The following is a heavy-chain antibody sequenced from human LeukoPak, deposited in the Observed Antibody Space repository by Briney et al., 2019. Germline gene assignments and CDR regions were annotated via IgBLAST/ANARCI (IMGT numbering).Heavy chain of an antibody. CDR1: GFTFDDYA. J-gene: IGHJ4*02. D-gene: IGHD2-15*01. V-gene: IGHV3-9*03. CDR2: ISWNSGSI. CDR3: AKAHKSSLMWYFDY. Sequence: GRSLRLSCAASGFTFDDYAMHWVRQAPGKGLEWVSGISWNSGSIGYADSVKGRFTISRDNAKNSLYLQMNRLRAEDMALYYCAKAHKSSLMWYFDYWGQGTLVTVSS.